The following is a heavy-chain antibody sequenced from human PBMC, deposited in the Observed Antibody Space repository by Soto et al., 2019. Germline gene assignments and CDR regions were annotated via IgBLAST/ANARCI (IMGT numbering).Heavy chain of an antibody. J-gene: IGHJ5*02. CDR3: ARIYSSVAGVGFDP. D-gene: IGHD5-12*01. CDR1: GFTFSSYE. Sequence: PGGSLRLSCAASGFTFSSYEMNWVRQAPGKGLEWVSYISSSGSTIYYADSVKGRFTISRDNAKNSLYLQMNSLRAEDTAVYYCARIYSSVAGVGFDPWGQGTLVTVSS. V-gene: IGHV3-48*03. CDR2: ISSSGSTI.